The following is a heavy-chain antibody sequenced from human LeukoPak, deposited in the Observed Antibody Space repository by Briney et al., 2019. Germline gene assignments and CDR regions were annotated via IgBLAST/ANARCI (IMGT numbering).Heavy chain of an antibody. V-gene: IGHV3-21*01. Sequence: PGGSLRLSRAASGFTFSSYSMNWVRQAPGKGLEWVSSISSSSSYIYYADSVKGRFTISRDNAKNSLYLQMNSLRAEDTAVYYCARSDGGIDYSSSWYSYLGYYYYGMDVWGQGTTVTVSS. CDR2: ISSSSSYI. CDR3: ARSDGGIDYSSSWYSYLGYYYYGMDV. D-gene: IGHD6-13*01. J-gene: IGHJ6*02. CDR1: GFTFSSYS.